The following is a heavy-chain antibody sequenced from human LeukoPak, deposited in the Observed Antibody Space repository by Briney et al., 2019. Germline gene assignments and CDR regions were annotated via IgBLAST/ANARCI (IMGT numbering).Heavy chain of an antibody. CDR3: ARDQGTGIAVAGFYYFDY. D-gene: IGHD6-19*01. Sequence: PGGSLRLSCAASGFTFSSHSMNWVRQAPGKGLEWGSSISSSSSYIYYADSVKGRFTISRDNAKNSLYLQMNSLRAEDTAVYYCARDQGTGIAVAGFYYFDYWGQGTLVTVSS. J-gene: IGHJ4*02. CDR1: GFTFSSHS. V-gene: IGHV3-21*01. CDR2: ISSSSSYI.